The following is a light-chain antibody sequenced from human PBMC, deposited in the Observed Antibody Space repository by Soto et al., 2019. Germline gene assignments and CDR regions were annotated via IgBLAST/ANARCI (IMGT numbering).Light chain of an antibody. CDR1: SSDVGYYNY. J-gene: IGLJ2*01. V-gene: IGLV2-14*01. CDR3: SSYTTSSTLV. CDR2: EVS. Sequence: SVLTQPASVSGSPGQSISISCAGASSDVGYYNYVSWYQQHPGKAPKLMIYEVSNRPSGVSNRFSGSKSGNTASLTISGLQAEDEADYYCSSYTTSSTLVFGGGTKVTVL.